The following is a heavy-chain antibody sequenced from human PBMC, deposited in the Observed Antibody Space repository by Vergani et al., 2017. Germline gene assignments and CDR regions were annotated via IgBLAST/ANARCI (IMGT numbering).Heavy chain of an antibody. CDR1: GFSLSTSGMR. J-gene: IGHJ6*02. Sequence: QVTLKESGPALVKPTQTLTLTCTFSGFSLSTSGMRVSWIRQPPGKALEWLARIDWDDDKFYSTSLKTRLTISKDTSKNQVVLTMTNMDPVDTATYYCARIRPGYSSGWLAGMDVWGQGTTVTVSS. CDR2: IDWDDDK. CDR3: ARIRPGYSSGWLAGMDV. V-gene: IGHV2-70*04. D-gene: IGHD6-19*01.